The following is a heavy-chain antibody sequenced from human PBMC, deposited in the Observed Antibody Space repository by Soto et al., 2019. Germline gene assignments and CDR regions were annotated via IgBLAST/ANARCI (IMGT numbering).Heavy chain of an antibody. Sequence: GASVKVSCKASGYTFTGYYMHWVRQAPGQGLEWMGWINPNSGGTNYAQKFQGWVTMTRDTSISTAYMELSRLRSDDTAVYYCARDSMYYYDSSGYYSQGPYYYYYYGMDVWGQATTVTVSS. D-gene: IGHD3-22*01. V-gene: IGHV1-2*04. CDR3: ARDSMYYYDSSGYYSQGPYYYYYYGMDV. CDR1: GYTFTGYY. CDR2: INPNSGGT. J-gene: IGHJ6*02.